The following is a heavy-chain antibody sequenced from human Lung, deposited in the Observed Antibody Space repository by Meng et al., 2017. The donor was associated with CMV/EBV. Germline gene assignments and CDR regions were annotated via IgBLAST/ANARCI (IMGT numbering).Heavy chain of an antibody. CDR3: AKASLSYYSDSSAYYFFDF. J-gene: IGHJ4*02. CDR1: GFTFSSYA. D-gene: IGHD3-22*01. CDR2: IYSGGGST. V-gene: IGHV3-23*03. Sequence: GGSLRLXCEASGFTFSSYAMSWVRQAPGKGLEWVSVIYSGGGSTYYADSVKGRFAISRDNSKNTLNLQMNSLRAEDTAIYYCAKASLSYYSDSSAYYFFDFWXKGTXVTVSS.